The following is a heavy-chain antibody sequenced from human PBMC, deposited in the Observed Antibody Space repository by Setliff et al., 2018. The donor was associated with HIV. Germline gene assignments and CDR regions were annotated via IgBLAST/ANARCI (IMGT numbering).Heavy chain of an antibody. CDR2: ITLGETT. J-gene: IGHJ4*02. Sequence: SETLSLTCTVSSGYMSGHFWTWIRQTPGEGLEWIGNITLGETTNYNPSLKSRATISLDTSKRQFSLHLTSVTAADTAIYYCARGGRKIALTYWGQGTLVTVSS. D-gene: IGHD3-10*01. CDR1: SGYMSGHF. V-gene: IGHV4-59*11. CDR3: ARGGRKIALTY.